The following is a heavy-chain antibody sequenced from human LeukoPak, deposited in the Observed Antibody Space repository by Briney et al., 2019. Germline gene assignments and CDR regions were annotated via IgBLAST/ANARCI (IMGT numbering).Heavy chain of an antibody. V-gene: IGHV4-34*01. Sequence: GSLRLSCAASGFTVSSNYMSWIRQPPGKGLGWIGEINHSGSTNYNPSLKSRVTISVDTSKNQFSLKLSSVTAADTAVYYCARGVVGRYFDYWGQGTLVTVSS. CDR1: GFTVSSNY. CDR3: ARGVVGRYFDY. CDR2: INHSGST. J-gene: IGHJ4*02. D-gene: IGHD1-1*01.